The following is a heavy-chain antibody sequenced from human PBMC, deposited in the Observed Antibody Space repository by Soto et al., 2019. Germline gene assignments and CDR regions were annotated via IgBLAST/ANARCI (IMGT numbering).Heavy chain of an antibody. V-gene: IGHV3-23*01. D-gene: IGHD4-17*01. CDR3: AKQKQGGLRRYYFHY. Sequence: EVQLLESGGGLVQPGGSLRLSCAASGFTFSSYAMSWVRQAPGKGLEWVSAISGSGGSTYYADSVKGRFTISRDNSKNPLYLQMNSLRAEDTAVYYCAKQKQGGLRRYYFHYWGQGTLVTVSS. CDR2: ISGSGGST. J-gene: IGHJ4*02. CDR1: GFTFSSYA.